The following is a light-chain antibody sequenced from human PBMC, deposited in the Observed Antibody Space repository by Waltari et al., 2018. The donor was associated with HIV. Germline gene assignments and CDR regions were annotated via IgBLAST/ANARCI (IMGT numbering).Light chain of an antibody. CDR2: WAS. V-gene: IGKV4-1*01. Sequence: DIVMTQSPQSLAVSLAERATIKCKYSQNVFYSSNNKNYLSWYQQKPGQPPKLIIYWASSRQSGVPDRFSGSGSGTDFTLTISSLQAEDVAVYFCQQTYTIPPTFGGGTKVEIK. J-gene: IGKJ4*01. CDR3: QQTYTIPPT. CDR1: QNVFYSSNNKNY.